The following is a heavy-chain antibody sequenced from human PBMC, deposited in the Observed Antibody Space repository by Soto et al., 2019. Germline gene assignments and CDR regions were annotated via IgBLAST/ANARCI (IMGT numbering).Heavy chain of an antibody. CDR2: ISSSSSYI. Sequence: GGFLRLSCAASGFTFSSYSMNWVRQAPGKGLEWVSSISSSSSYIYYADSVKGRFTISRDNAKNSLYLQMNSLRAEDTAVYYCARDGGSGSYYSNFDYWGQGTLVTVSS. J-gene: IGHJ4*02. V-gene: IGHV3-21*01. CDR1: GFTFSSYS. D-gene: IGHD1-26*01. CDR3: ARDGGSGSYYSNFDY.